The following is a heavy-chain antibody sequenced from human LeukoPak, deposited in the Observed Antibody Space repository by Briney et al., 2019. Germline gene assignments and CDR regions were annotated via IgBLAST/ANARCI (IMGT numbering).Heavy chain of an antibody. V-gene: IGHV1-2*02. CDR1: GYTFTGYY. CDR2: INPNSGGT. D-gene: IGHD3-22*01. J-gene: IGHJ4*02. Sequence: GASVTVSCKASGYTFTGYYMHWVRQAPGQGLEWMGWINPNSGGTNYAQKFQGRVTMTRDTSISTAYMELSRLRSDDTAVYYCAREGGVTMIVVVFDYWGQGTLVTVSS. CDR3: AREGGVTMIVVVFDY.